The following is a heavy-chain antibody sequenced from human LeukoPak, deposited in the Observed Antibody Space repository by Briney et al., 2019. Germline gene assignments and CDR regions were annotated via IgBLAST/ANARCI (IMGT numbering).Heavy chain of an antibody. CDR1: GFTFSTYS. CDR2: ISSSSNYI. J-gene: IGHJ4*02. D-gene: IGHD4-23*01. CDR3: ARGYGGEGFDY. Sequence: GGSLRLSCAASGFTFSTYSMNWVRQAPGKGLEWVSSISSSSNYIYYADSLKGRFTISRDNAKNSLYLQMNSLRAEDTAVYYCARGYGGEGFDYWGQGTLVTVSS. V-gene: IGHV3-21*01.